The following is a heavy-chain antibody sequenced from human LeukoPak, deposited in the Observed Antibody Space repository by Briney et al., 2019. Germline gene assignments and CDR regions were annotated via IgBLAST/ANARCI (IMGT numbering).Heavy chain of an antibody. V-gene: IGHV4-4*07. CDR1: GGSISSYY. CDR3: ARDFLAYCGGYCYWAYDAFDI. D-gene: IGHD2-21*02. Sequence: SETLSLTCTVSGGSISSYYWSWIRQPAGQGLEWIGRIYTSGSTNYNPSLKSRVTMSVDTSKNQFSLKLSSVTAADTAVYYCARDFLAYCGGYCYWAYDAFDIWGQGTMVTVSS. J-gene: IGHJ3*02. CDR2: IYTSGST.